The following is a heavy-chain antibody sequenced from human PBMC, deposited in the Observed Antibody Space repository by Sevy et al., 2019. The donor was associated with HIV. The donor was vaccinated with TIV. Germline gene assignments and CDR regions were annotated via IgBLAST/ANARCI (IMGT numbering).Heavy chain of an antibody. CDR3: ARRGPPTVYDAFDI. D-gene: IGHD4-17*01. CDR1: GFTFNSFY. J-gene: IGHJ3*02. CDR2: ISGLSNYI. Sequence: GGSLRLSCAASGFTFNSFYMNWVRQAPGKGLEWVSSISGLSNYIFYADSLKGRFTISRDNAKNSLYLQMNSLRVEDTAVYYCARRGPPTVYDAFDIWGQGTMVTVSS. V-gene: IGHV3-21*01.